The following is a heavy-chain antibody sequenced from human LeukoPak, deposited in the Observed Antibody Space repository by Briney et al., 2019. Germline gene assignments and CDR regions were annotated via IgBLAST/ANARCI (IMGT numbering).Heavy chain of an antibody. CDR3: AAFRFPSCGVEYP. Sequence: SVKVSCKASGFTFTSSAVQWVRQARGQRLEWIGWIVVGSGNTNYAQKFQERVTITRDMSTSTAYMELSSLRSEDTAVYYCAAFRFPSCGVEYPWGQGTLVTVSS. D-gene: IGHD2-15*01. J-gene: IGHJ5*02. CDR1: GFTFTSSA. CDR2: IVVGSGNT. V-gene: IGHV1-58*01.